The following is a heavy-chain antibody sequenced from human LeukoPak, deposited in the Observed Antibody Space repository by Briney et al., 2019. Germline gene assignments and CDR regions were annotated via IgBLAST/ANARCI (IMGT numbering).Heavy chain of an antibody. Sequence: SETLSLTCTLSGDSITSYSWSWVRQPAGKRLEWIGRIRGGGSTTYNPSLTSRVSISVDTSKNQLSLRLSSVTAADTAVYYCARDGSSGWQDFWGQGTTVTVSS. D-gene: IGHD3-9*01. CDR2: IRGGGST. J-gene: IGHJ6*02. CDR3: ARDGSSGWQDF. CDR1: GDSITSYS. V-gene: IGHV4-4*07.